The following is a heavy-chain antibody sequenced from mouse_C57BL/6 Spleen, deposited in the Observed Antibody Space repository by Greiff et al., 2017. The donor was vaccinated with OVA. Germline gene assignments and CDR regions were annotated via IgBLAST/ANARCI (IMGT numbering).Heavy chain of an antibody. V-gene: IGHV1-69*01. CDR2: IDPSDSYT. Sequence: QVQLQQSGAELVRPGASVKLSCTASGFNIKDYYMHWVKQRPGQGLEWIGEIDPSDSYTNYNQKFKGKSTLTVDKSSSTAYMQLSSLTSEDSAVYYCARWGISSPRYFDVWGTGTTVTVSS. J-gene: IGHJ1*03. CDR1: GFNIKDYY. CDR3: ARWGISSPRYFDV.